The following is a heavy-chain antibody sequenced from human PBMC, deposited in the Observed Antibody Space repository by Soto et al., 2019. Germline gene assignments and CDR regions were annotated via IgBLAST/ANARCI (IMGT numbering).Heavy chain of an antibody. Sequence: GGSLRLSCATSGFTFSSCAMSSVRQAPGKGLEWVSAISGSGASTHYADSVKGRFTISGENSKNTLYLQINSLSAEDTAEYYRARHIKFSSSSPDYWGQGT. CDR2: ISGSGAST. CDR1: GFTFSSCA. CDR3: ARHIKFSSSSPDY. V-gene: IGHV3-23*01. D-gene: IGHD6-6*01. J-gene: IGHJ4*02.